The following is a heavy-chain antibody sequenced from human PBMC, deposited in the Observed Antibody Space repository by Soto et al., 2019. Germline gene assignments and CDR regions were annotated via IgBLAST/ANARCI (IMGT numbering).Heavy chain of an antibody. CDR3: ARDLPYYDFWSGYLDNYYYGMDV. CDR2: ISSSSSYI. D-gene: IGHD3-3*01. Sequence: PRGALRPSCAASGFTFSSDSMNWVRQAPGEGLGWVSSISSSSSYIYYADSVKGRFTISRDNAKNSLYLQMNSLRAEDTAVYYCARDLPYYDFWSGYLDNYYYGMDVWGQGTTVTVSS. J-gene: IGHJ6*02. CDR1: GFTFSSDS. V-gene: IGHV3-21*01.